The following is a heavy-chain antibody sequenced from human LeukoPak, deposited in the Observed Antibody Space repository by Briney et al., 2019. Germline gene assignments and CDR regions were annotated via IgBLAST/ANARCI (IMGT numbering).Heavy chain of an antibody. CDR1: GHTFTGYGYY. D-gene: IGHD5-12*01. J-gene: IGHJ4*02. CDR2: IFSNSGGT. CDR3: ASTRGRWDIVATISLDY. V-gene: IGHV1-2*06. Sequence: ASVKVSCKASGHTFTGYGYYINWVRQAPGQGLEGVGRIFSNSGGTNYAQNFQGRVTMTRDTSISTAYMELSRMRSDDTAVYYCASTRGRWDIVATISLDYWGQGTLVTVSS.